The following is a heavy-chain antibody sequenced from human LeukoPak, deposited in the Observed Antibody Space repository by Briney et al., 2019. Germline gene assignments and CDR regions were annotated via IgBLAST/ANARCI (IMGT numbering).Heavy chain of an antibody. D-gene: IGHD3-22*01. CDR1: GYTFSGYF. CDR3: ARDQYYDSRPLEY. V-gene: IGHV1-2*02. CDR2: INPNSGGT. Sequence: GASVKVSCKASGYTFSGYFMHGVRQAPGQGLEWMGWINPNSGGTNYAQRFQGRVTMTRDTSLRTAYMELSGLKSDDSAIYFCARDQYYDSRPLEYWGQGTLVTVSS. J-gene: IGHJ4*02.